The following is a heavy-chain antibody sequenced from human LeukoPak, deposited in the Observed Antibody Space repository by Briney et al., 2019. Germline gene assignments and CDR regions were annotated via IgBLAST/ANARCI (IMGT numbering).Heavy chain of an antibody. Sequence: SETLSLTCAVYGGSFSGYYWSWIRQPPGKGLEWIGEINHSGSTNYNPSLKSRVTISVDTSKNQFSLKLSSVTAADTAVYYCARHAMATVVSDYFDYWGQGTLVTVSS. J-gene: IGHJ4*02. V-gene: IGHV4-34*01. D-gene: IGHD4-23*01. CDR1: GGSFSGYY. CDR3: ARHAMATVVSDYFDY. CDR2: INHSGST.